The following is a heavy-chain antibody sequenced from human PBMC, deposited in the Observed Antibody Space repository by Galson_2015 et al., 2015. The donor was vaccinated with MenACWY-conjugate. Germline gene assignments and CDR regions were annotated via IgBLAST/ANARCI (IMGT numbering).Heavy chain of an antibody. CDR3: AKEAAVISAPRFDN. D-gene: IGHD4-11*01. V-gene: IGHV3-23*01. J-gene: IGHJ4*02. Sequence: ADSVKGRFAISKDNSKNTLYLQMNTLRAEDTAVYYCAKEAAVISAPRFDNWGQGTLVTVSS.